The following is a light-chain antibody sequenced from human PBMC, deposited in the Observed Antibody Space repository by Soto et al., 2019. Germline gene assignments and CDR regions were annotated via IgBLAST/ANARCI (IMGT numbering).Light chain of an antibody. Sequence: DIQMTQSPSTLSASVGDRVTITCGASQSISGWLAWYQQKPGKAPKLLIYEASSLESGDPSRFSGSGSGTEFTLTISSLQPEDVATYYCQKCKVDPFTFGGGTKVDIK. V-gene: IGKV1-5*01. CDR1: QSISGW. CDR3: QKCKVDPFT. CDR2: EAS. J-gene: IGKJ4*01.